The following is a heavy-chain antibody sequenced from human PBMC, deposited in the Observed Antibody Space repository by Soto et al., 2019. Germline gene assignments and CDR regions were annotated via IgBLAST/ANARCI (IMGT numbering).Heavy chain of an antibody. CDR3: AKGSDFWSGYCPY. CDR2: ISWNSGSI. V-gene: IGHV3-9*01. Sequence: LRLSCAASGFTFDDYAMHWVRQAPGKGLEWVSGISWNSGSIGYADSVKGRFTISRDNAKNSLYLQMNSLRAEDTALYYCAKGSDFWSGYCPYWGQGTLVTVSS. J-gene: IGHJ4*02. CDR1: GFTFDDYA. D-gene: IGHD3-3*01.